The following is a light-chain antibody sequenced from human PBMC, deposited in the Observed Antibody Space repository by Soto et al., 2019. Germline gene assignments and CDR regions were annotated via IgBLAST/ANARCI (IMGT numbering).Light chain of an antibody. V-gene: IGKV3-20*01. Sequence: EVVLTQSPGTLSLSRGERATLSCRASERIYSAYLGWYQQKPGQAPRLLIYGTSSRATGIPDRFSGSRSGADFSFTINGLQHEDIATYWCQQYDSLPYTFGQGTKLEIK. CDR2: GTS. CDR3: QQYDSLPYT. CDR1: ERIYSAY. J-gene: IGKJ2*01.